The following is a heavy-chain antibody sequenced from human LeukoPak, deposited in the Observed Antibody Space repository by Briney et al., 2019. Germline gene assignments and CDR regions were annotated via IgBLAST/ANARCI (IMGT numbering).Heavy chain of an antibody. D-gene: IGHD6-19*01. CDR1: GFTFSSYA. V-gene: IGHV3-23*01. Sequence: GGSLRLSCAASGFTFSSYAMSWVRQAPGKGLEWVSAISGSGGSTYYADSVKGRFTISRDNSKNTLYLQMNSLRAEDTAVYYCANLNSSGWYSPFDYWGQGTLVTVSS. CDR2: ISGSGGST. J-gene: IGHJ4*02. CDR3: ANLNSSGWYSPFDY.